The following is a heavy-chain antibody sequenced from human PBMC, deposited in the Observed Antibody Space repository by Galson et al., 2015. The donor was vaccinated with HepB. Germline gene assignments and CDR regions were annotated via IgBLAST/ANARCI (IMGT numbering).Heavy chain of an antibody. D-gene: IGHD1-14*01. CDR1: GYTFTSYD. J-gene: IGHJ6*03. CDR3: ARAPPRRNRQYYYYYYMDV. Sequence: SVKVSCKASGYTFTSYDINWVRQATGQGLEWMGWMNPNSGNTGYAQKFQGRVTMTRNTSISTAYMELSSLRSEDTAVYYCARAPPRRNRQYYYYYYMDVWGKGTTVTVSS. CDR2: MNPNSGNT. V-gene: IGHV1-8*01.